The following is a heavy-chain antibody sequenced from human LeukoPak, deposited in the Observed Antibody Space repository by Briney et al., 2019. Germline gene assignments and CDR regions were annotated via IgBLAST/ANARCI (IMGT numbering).Heavy chain of an antibody. CDR2: IYYSGGSGST. J-gene: IGHJ4*02. V-gene: IGHV4-59*01. D-gene: IGHD3-22*01. CDR3: ARGQWLPVFDF. CDR1: GGSISSYY. Sequence: SETLSLTCTVSGGSISSYYWSWIRQPPGKGLEWIGYIYYSGGSGSTNYNPSLRSRVTISVDTSKNQFSLKLNSVTAADTAVYYCARGQWLPVFDFWGQGTLVTVSS.